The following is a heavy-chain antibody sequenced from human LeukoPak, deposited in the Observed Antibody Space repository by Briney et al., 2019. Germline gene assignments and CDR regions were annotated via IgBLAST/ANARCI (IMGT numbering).Heavy chain of an antibody. V-gene: IGHV4-59*01. CDR1: GGSISSYY. J-gene: IGHJ3*02. Sequence: SETLSLTCTVSGGSISSYYWSWIRQPPGKGLEWIGYIYYSGSTNYNPSLKSRVTISVDTSKNQFSLELSSVTAADTAVYYCARDRQGAFDIWGQGTMVTVSS. CDR3: ARDRQGAFDI. CDR2: IYYSGST.